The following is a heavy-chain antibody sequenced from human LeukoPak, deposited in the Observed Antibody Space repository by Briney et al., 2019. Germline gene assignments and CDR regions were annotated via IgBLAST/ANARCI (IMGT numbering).Heavy chain of an antibody. D-gene: IGHD1-1*01. CDR3: ARDRLFTRYDY. CDR2: IDHSGST. Sequence: PSETLSLTCAVYGGSFSGYYWSRVRQPPGKGLEWIGEIDHSGSTNYNPSLKSRVTISVDTSKNQFSLKLSSVTAADTAVYYCARDRLFTRYDYWGQGTLVTVSS. J-gene: IGHJ4*02. V-gene: IGHV4-34*01. CDR1: GGSFSGYY.